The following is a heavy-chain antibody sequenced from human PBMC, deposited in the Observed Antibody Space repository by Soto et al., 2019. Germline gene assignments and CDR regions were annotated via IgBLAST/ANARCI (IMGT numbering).Heavy chain of an antibody. J-gene: IGHJ4*02. V-gene: IGHV4-39*01. CDR3: ARLRIVPVAIWAFDY. Sequence: PSETLSLTCTVSCDSISSNGYYWVWNRQPRGRGLEWVGALFCSGGPYYTTSLKSRVNISVETSKNQFSLKLTSVTAADTAVYYCARLRIVPVAIWAFDYWGKGTLVPVSS. D-gene: IGHD2-2*01. CDR1: CDSISSNGYY. CDR2: LFCSGGP.